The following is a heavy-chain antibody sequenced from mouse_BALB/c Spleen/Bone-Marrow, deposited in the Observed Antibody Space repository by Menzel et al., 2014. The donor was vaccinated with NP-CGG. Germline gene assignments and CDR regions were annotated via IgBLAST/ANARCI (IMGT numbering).Heavy chain of an antibody. CDR2: INPSTGYT. V-gene: IGHV1-7*01. CDR1: GYTFTSYW. CDR3: ARYHYGYDGFAY. D-gene: IGHD2-2*01. Sequence: QQSGAELANPGASVKMSCKASGYTFTSYWMHWVKQRPGQGLEWIGYINPSTGYTEYNQKFKDKATLTADKSSSTAYMQLSSLTSEDSAVYYCARYHYGYDGFAYWGQGTLVTVSA. J-gene: IGHJ3*01.